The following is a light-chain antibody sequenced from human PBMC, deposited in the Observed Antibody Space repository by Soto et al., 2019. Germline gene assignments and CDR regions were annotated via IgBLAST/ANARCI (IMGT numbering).Light chain of an antibody. CDR3: QTWGTGTWV. V-gene: IGLV4-69*01. J-gene: IGLJ3*02. Sequence: QPVLTQSPSASASLGDSVKLTCTLSSGHSSYAIAWHQQQAEKGPRYLMKLNSDGSHSKGDGIPDRFSGSSSGAERYLTISSLQSEDEAYYYCQTWGTGTWVFGGGTKPTVL. CDR1: SGHSSYA. CDR2: LNSDGSH.